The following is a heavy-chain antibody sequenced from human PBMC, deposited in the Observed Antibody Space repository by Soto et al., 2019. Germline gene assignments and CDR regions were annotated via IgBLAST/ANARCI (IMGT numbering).Heavy chain of an antibody. D-gene: IGHD6-25*01. V-gene: IGHV4-4*07. J-gene: IGHJ5*02. Sequence: PSEILSLTCTVSGGAISGYYWTWIRQPAGKGLEWIGRIYSSGGTKYNPSLKSRVDMSLDMSKNQFSLRLNSVTAADTAVYYCARGQRLSDSFDPWGQGTLVTVSS. CDR1: GGAISGYY. CDR2: IYSSGGT. CDR3: ARGQRLSDSFDP.